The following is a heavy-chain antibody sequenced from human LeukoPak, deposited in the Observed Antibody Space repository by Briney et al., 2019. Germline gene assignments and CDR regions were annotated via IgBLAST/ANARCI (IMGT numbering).Heavy chain of an antibody. CDR3: ARSGDDFWSGYYINWFDP. CDR1: GYSISSGYY. D-gene: IGHD3-3*01. V-gene: IGHV4-61*02. Sequence: KPSETLSLTCAVSGYSISSGYYWSWIRQPAGKGLEWIGRIYTSGSTNYNPSLKSRVTISVDTSKNQFSLKLSSVTAADTAVYYCARSGDDFWSGYYINWFDPWGQGTLVTVSS. J-gene: IGHJ5*02. CDR2: IYTSGST.